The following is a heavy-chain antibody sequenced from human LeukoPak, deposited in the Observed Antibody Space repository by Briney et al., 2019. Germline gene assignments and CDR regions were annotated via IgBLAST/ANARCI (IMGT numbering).Heavy chain of an antibody. V-gene: IGHV3-64*01. CDR3: ARAGTGHDAFDI. CDR2: ISSNGGST. CDR1: GFTFSSYA. Sequence: GGFLRLSCAASGFTFSSYAMHWVRQAPGKGLEYVSAISSNGGSTYYANSVKGRFTISRDNSKNTLYLQMGSLRAEDMAVYYCARAGTGHDAFDIWGQGTMVTVSS. D-gene: IGHD3-10*01. J-gene: IGHJ3*02.